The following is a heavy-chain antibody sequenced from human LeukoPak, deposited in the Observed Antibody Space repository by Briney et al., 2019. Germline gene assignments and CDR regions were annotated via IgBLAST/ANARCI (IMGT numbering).Heavy chain of an antibody. CDR1: GYTFTGYY. CDR2: INPNGGGT. D-gene: IGHD5-24*01. V-gene: IGHV1-2*04. Sequence: ASVKVSCKASGYTFTGYYMHWVRQAPGQGLEWMGRINPNGGGTNYAQKFRGWVTMTRDTSISTAYMELSRLTSDDTAVYYCARGRRDGYNSFDCWGQGTLVAVSS. CDR3: ARGRRDGYNSFDC. J-gene: IGHJ4*02.